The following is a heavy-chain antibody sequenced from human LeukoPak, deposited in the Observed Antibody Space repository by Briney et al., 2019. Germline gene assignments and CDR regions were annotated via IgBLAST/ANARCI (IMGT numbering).Heavy chain of an antibody. CDR2: IIPIFGTA. V-gene: IGHV1-69*13. D-gene: IGHD2-2*01. CDR1: GGTFSSYA. Sequence: EASVKVSCKASGGTFSSYAISWVRQAPGQGLEWMGGIIPIFGTANYAQKFQGRVTITADESTSTAYMELSSLRSEDTAVYYCASSSPLSSSPFDYWGQGTLVTVSS. J-gene: IGHJ4*02. CDR3: ASSSPLSSSPFDY.